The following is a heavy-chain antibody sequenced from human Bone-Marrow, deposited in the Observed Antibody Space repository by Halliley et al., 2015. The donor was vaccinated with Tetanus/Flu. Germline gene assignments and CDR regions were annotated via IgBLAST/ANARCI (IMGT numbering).Heavy chain of an antibody. CDR3: AKSHYKYHAVATTAVEY. Sequence: SLRLSCAASGFTFNGYVMSWVRQAPGKGLEWVSIISYDGRSKYHGDSVKGRFTVSRDNSRNTLYLQMNSLRTEDTALYYCAKSHYKYHAVATTAVEYWGPRTLVTVSS. CDR2: ISYDGRSK. V-gene: IGHV3-30*18. D-gene: IGHD1-20*01. CDR1: GFTFNGYV. J-gene: IGHJ4*02.